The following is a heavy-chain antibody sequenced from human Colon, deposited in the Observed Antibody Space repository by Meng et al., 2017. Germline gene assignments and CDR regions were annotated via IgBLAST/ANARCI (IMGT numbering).Heavy chain of an antibody. J-gene: IGHJ4*02. D-gene: IGHD4-17*01. Sequence: SETLSLTCTVSGGSISSYYWSWIRQPAEKGLEWIGRIYTSGSTNYNPSLKSRVTMSVDTSKNQFSLKLSSVTAADTAVYYCAREGGPVTEPYYFDYWGQGTLVTVSS. CDR1: GGSISSYY. CDR2: IYTSGST. V-gene: IGHV4-4*07. CDR3: AREGGPVTEPYYFDY.